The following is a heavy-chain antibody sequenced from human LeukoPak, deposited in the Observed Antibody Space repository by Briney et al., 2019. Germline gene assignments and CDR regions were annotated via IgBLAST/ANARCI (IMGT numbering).Heavy chain of an antibody. CDR3: AIAREEVDY. V-gene: IGHV4-59*08. Sequence: SETLSLTCTVSGGSISSYYWSWIRQPPGKGLEWIGYIYDSGSTYYNPSLKSRVTISVDTSKNQFSLKLSSVTAADTAVYYCAIAREEVDYWGQGTLVTVSS. CDR1: GGSISSYY. CDR2: IYDSGST. D-gene: IGHD1-26*01. J-gene: IGHJ4*02.